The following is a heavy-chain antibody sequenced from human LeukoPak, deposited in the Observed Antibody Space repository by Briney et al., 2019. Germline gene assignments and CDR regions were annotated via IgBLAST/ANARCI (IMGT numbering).Heavy chain of an antibody. J-gene: IGHJ4*02. V-gene: IGHV4-38-2*02. D-gene: IGHD1-26*01. CDR3: AREGDYSGSYVY. Sequence: PSETLSLTCTVSDYSISSANYWAWIRQPPGEGLEWIGNIFHSGRTYYKPSLKSRVTMSVDTSKNQFSLKLSSVTAADTAVYYCAREGDYSGSYVYWGQGTLVTVSS. CDR1: DYSISSANY. CDR2: IFHSGRT.